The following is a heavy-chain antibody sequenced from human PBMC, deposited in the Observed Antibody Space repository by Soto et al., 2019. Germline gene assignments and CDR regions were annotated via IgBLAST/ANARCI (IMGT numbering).Heavy chain of an antibody. J-gene: IGHJ3*02. D-gene: IGHD5-18*01. CDR3: ARLNVDTAMGDAFDI. V-gene: IGHV3-21*01. CDR2: LSSSSSYI. CDR1: GFTFSSYS. Sequence: EVQLVESGGGLVKPGGSLRLSCAASGFTFSSYSMNWVRQAPGKGLEWVSSLSSSSSYIYYADSVKGRFTISIDKAKNSLYLQMNSLRAEDTAVYYFARLNVDTAMGDAFDIWGQGTMVTVSS.